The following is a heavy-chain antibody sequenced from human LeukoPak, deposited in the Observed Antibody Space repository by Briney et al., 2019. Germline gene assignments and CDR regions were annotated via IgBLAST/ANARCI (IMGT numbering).Heavy chain of an antibody. Sequence: GGSQRLSCAASGFRFHTYSVNGVRQAPGKGLEWISYISSSSDDIYHADSVKGRFTVSRDNAKNSLFLQMNSLSAEDTAVYYCARGRDSGGSFDYWGQGTLVTVSS. D-gene: IGHD2-15*01. CDR3: ARGRDSGGSFDY. V-gene: IGHV3-48*01. J-gene: IGHJ4*02. CDR1: GFRFHTYS. CDR2: ISSSSDDI.